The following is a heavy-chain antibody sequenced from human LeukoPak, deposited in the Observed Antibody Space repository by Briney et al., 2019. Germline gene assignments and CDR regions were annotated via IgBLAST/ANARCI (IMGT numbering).Heavy chain of an antibody. CDR1: GGSISSGGYY. D-gene: IGHD3-10*01. J-gene: IGHJ4*02. Sequence: SQTLSLTCTVSGGSISSGGYYWSWIRQHPGDGLEWIGYIYYSGSTYYNPSLKSRVTISIDTSKNQFSLKLSSVTAADTAVYYCARSITMVRGVTVFDYWGQGTLVTVSS. CDR3: ARSITMVRGVTVFDY. V-gene: IGHV4-31*03. CDR2: IYYSGST.